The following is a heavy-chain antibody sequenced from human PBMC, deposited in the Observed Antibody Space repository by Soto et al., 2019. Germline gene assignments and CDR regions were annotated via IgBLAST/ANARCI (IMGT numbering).Heavy chain of an antibody. V-gene: IGHV4-39*01. Sequence: PSETLSLTCTVSGGSISSSNYHWDWIRQPPGKGLEWIGSIYYSGSTYYNPSLKSRVTISVDTSKNQFSLKLTSVTAADTAVYYCMLGSGWKDFDYWGQGTLVTVSS. CDR3: MLGSGWKDFDY. D-gene: IGHD3-22*01. CDR1: GGSISSSNYH. J-gene: IGHJ4*02. CDR2: IYYSGST.